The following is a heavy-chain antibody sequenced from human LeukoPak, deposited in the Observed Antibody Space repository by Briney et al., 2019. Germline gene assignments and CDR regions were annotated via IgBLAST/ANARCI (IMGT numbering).Heavy chain of an antibody. D-gene: IGHD1-26*01. J-gene: IGHJ4*02. V-gene: IGHV3-7*01. CDR1: GFTFSSYW. CDR2: IKQDGREI. Sequence: GGSLRLSCAASGFTFSSYWMTWVRQAPGKGLEWVANIKQDGREIYYVDSVKGRFTISRDNAKNSLYLQMNSLRAEDTAVYYCARDKQVGATYFDYWGQGTLVTVSS. CDR3: ARDKQVGATYFDY.